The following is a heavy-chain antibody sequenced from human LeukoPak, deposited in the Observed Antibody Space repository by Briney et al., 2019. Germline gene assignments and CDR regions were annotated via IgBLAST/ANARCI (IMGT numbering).Heavy chain of an antibody. CDR2: IIPIFGTA. Sequence: SVNVSCKASGGTFSSYAISWVRQAPGQGLEWMGGIIPIFGTANYAQKFQGRVTITADESTSTAYMELSSLRSEDTAVYYCARGQDNNYYDSSGYYMPSDYWGQGTLVTVSS. J-gene: IGHJ4*02. V-gene: IGHV1-69*13. CDR1: GGTFSSYA. D-gene: IGHD3-22*01. CDR3: ARGQDNNYYDSSGYYMPSDY.